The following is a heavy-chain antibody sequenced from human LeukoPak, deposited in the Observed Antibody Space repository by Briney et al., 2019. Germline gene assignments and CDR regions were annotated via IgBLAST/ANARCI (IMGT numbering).Heavy chain of an antibody. CDR2: IYHSGST. D-gene: IGHD1-1*01. J-gene: IGHJ4*02. CDR3: AMSKDGTVDY. Sequence: SETLSLTCAVSGYSISSGYYWGWIRQPPGKGLEWIGSIYHSGSTYYNPSLKSRVTISVDTSKNQFSLKLSSVTAADTAVYYCAMSKDGTVDYSRQGTLVTVSS. V-gene: IGHV4-38-2*01. CDR1: GYSISSGYY.